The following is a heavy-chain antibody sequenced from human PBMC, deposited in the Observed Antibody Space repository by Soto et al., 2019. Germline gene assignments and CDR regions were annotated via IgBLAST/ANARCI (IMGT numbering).Heavy chain of an antibody. D-gene: IGHD4-17*01. CDR1: GFTFSSYA. V-gene: IGHV3-23*01. CDR3: AKPYYGPEYYYYMDV. Sequence: GGSLRLSCAASGFTFSSYAMSWVRQAPGKGLEWVSAISGSGGSTYYADSVKGRFTISRDNSKNTLYLQMNSLRAEDTAVYYCAKPYYGPEYYYYMDVWGKGTTVTVSS. CDR2: ISGSGGST. J-gene: IGHJ6*03.